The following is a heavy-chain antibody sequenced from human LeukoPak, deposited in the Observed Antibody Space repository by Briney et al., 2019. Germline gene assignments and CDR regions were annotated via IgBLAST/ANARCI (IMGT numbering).Heavy chain of an antibody. D-gene: IGHD2-2*01. V-gene: IGHV5-51*01. J-gene: IGHJ4*02. CDR2: IYPGDSDT. CDR1: GYSFNTYW. CDR3: ARRQGCSSTSCPPDY. Sequence: GESLNISCRGSGYSFNTYWIGWVRQMPGKGLEWMGIIYPGDSDTRYSPSFQGQVTMSADKSINTAYLQWSSLKASDPAMYYCARRQGCSSTSCPPDYWGQGTLVTVSS.